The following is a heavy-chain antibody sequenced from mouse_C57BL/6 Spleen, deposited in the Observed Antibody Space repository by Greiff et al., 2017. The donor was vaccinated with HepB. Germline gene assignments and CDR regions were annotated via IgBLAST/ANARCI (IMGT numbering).Heavy chain of an antibody. Sequence: QVQLQQSGAELVRPGASVTLSCKASGYTFTDYEMHWVKQTPVHGLEWIGAIDPETGGTAYNQKFKGKAILTADKSSSTAYMELRSLTSEDSAVYYCTRDYGYVAWFAYRGQGTLVTVSA. CDR2: IDPETGGT. CDR3: TRDYGYVAWFAY. D-gene: IGHD1-2*01. CDR1: GYTFTDYE. V-gene: IGHV1-15*01. J-gene: IGHJ3*01.